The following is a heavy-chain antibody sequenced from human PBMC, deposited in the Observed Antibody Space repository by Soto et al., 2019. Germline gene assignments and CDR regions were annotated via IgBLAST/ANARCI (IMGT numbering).Heavy chain of an antibody. CDR1: GGSISSYY. Sequence: ASETLSLTCTVSGGSISSYYWSWIRQPPGKGLEWIGYIYYSGSTNYNPSLKSRVTISVDTSKNQFSLKLSSVTAADTAVYYCARDQSGPPARYGMDVWGQGTTVTVSS. CDR2: IYYSGST. CDR3: ARDQSGPPARYGMDV. J-gene: IGHJ6*02. D-gene: IGHD1-26*01. V-gene: IGHV4-59*01.